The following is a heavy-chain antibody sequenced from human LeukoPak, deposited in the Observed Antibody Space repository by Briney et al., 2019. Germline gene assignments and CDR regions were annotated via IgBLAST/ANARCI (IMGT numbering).Heavy chain of an antibody. CDR1: GFTFTSYT. CDR2: ISDSGGST. Sequence: GGSLRLSCAASGFTFTSYTMTWVRQAPGKGLEWVSGISDSGGSTHYADSVKGRFTISRDNSKNTLYLQMNSLRAEDTAVFYCATDRSSGWYDLGAFDIWGQGTMVTVSS. V-gene: IGHV3-23*01. D-gene: IGHD6-19*01. CDR3: ATDRSSGWYDLGAFDI. J-gene: IGHJ3*02.